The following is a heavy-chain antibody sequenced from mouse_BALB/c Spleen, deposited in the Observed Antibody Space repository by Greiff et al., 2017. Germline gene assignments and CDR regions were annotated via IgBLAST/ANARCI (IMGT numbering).Heavy chain of an antibody. Sequence: VQLKESGGGLVQPGGSRKLSCAASGFTFSSFGMHWVRQAPEKGLEWVAYISSGSSTIYYADTVKGRFTISRDNPKNTLFLQMTSLRSEDTAMYYCARDGGYAMDYWGQGTSVTVSS. CDR1: GFTFSSFG. CDR3: ARDGGYAMDY. J-gene: IGHJ4*01. CDR2: ISSGSSTI. D-gene: IGHD2-3*01. V-gene: IGHV5-17*02.